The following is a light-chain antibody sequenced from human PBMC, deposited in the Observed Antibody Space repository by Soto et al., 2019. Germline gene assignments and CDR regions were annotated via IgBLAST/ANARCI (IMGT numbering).Light chain of an antibody. V-gene: IGKV3-20*01. CDR2: GAS. Sequence: EIVLTQSPGTLSLSPGERATLSCRASQSVSSSYLAWYQQTPGQAPRLLIYGASSRATGIPDRFSGSGSGTDFTLTISRLEPEDYAVYYCQQDGSSPLTFGGGTKVEIK. CDR3: QQDGSSPLT. J-gene: IGKJ4*01. CDR1: QSVSSSY.